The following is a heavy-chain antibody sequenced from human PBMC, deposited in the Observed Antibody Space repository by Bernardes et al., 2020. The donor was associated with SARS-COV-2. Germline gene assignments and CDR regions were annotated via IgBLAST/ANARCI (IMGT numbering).Heavy chain of an antibody. CDR3: AREVAAAGYFDY. Sequence: GGSLRLSCAASGFTFSSYGMHWFRQAPGKGLEWVAVIWYDGSNKYYADSVKGRFTISRDNSKNTLYLQMNSLRAEDTAVYYCAREVAAAGYFDYWGQGTLVTVSS. V-gene: IGHV3-33*01. J-gene: IGHJ4*02. D-gene: IGHD6-13*01. CDR1: GFTFSSYG. CDR2: IWYDGSNK.